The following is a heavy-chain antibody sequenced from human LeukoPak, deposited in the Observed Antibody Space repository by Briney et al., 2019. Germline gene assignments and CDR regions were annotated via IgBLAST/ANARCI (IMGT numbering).Heavy chain of an antibody. V-gene: IGHV3-53*01. CDR3: ARGKYYYDSSGYYYYFDY. CDR2: IYSGGST. CDR1: GFTVSSNY. J-gene: IGHJ4*02. Sequence: GGSLRLSCAASGFTVSSNYMSWVRQAPGKGLEWVSVIYSGGSTYYADSVKGRFTISRDNSKNTLYLQMNSLRAEDTAVYYCARGKYYYDSSGYYYYFDYWGQGTLVTVSS. D-gene: IGHD3-22*01.